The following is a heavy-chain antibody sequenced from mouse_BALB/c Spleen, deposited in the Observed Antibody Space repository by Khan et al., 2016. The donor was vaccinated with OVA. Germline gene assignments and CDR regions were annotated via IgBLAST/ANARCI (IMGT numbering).Heavy chain of an antibody. Sequence: VRLQQSGAELVKPGASVRLSCTASGFTIKDTYIHWVKQRPEQGLEWIGRITPANGNTKYDPKFQDQATISSDTSSNTSYLQLSSLTSEDTAAYFCARPSYAPRYFEVWGAGTSVTVAS. CDR1: GFTIKDTY. J-gene: IGHJ1*01. V-gene: IGHV14-3*02. CDR3: ARPSYAPRYFEV. CDR2: ITPANGNT. D-gene: IGHD2-10*02.